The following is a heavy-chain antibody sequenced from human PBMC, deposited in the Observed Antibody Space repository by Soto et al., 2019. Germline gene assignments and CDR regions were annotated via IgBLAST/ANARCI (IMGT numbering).Heavy chain of an antibody. V-gene: IGHV1-8*01. J-gene: IGHJ5*02. Sequence: QVQLVQSGAEVKKPGASVKVSCKASGYTFTTYDINWVRQATGQGFEWMGWMNPDSGHTGYAQKFQGRVTMTRNTSPRTDYMGLRSERSEDTAVYYCARDYVRSGSYSSWGQGTLVTVSS. CDR2: MNPDSGHT. CDR3: ARDYVRSGSYSS. D-gene: IGHD3-10*01. CDR1: GYTFTTYD.